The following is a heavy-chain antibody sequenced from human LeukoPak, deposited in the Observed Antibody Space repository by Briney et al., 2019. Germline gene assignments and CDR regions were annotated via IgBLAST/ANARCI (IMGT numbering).Heavy chain of an antibody. CDR3: AKLRRRGYYDSSGYSLGHYFDY. CDR1: GFTFSSYA. D-gene: IGHD3-22*01. Sequence: PGGSLRLSCAASGFTFSSYAMSWVRQAPGKGLESVSAISGSGGSTYYADSVKGRFTISRDNSKNTLYLQMNSLRAEDTAVYYCAKLRRRGYYDSSGYSLGHYFDYWGQGTLVTVSS. V-gene: IGHV3-23*01. CDR2: ISGSGGST. J-gene: IGHJ4*02.